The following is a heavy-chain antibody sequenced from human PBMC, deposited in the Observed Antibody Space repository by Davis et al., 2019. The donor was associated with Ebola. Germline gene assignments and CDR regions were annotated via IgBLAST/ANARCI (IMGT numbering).Heavy chain of an antibody. V-gene: IGHV1-24*01. Sequence: ASVKVSCKVSGYTLTELSIHWVRQAPGKGLEWMGNFDPEDGETIYAHKFEGRVTMTEDTSTNTAYMELSSLRSEDSAVYYCAAGGSRGGFDVWGQGTMVTVSS. J-gene: IGHJ3*01. CDR2: FDPEDGET. CDR3: AAGGSRGGFDV. D-gene: IGHD1-26*01. CDR1: GYTLTELS.